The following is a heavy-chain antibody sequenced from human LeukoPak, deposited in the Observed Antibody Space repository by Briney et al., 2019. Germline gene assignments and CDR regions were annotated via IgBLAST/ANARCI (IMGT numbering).Heavy chain of an antibody. D-gene: IGHD3-22*01. CDR2: INPHSADT. CDR1: GYTFTGFY. CDR3: ARSGSGYYYPPYDY. V-gene: IGHV1-2*02. Sequence: ASVKVSCKASGYTFTGFYMHWVRQAPGQGLEWMGWINPHSADTGYAQKFLGRVTMTRDTSISTAYMELSRLRSDDTAVYYCARSGSGYYYPPYDYWGQGTLVTVSS. J-gene: IGHJ4*02.